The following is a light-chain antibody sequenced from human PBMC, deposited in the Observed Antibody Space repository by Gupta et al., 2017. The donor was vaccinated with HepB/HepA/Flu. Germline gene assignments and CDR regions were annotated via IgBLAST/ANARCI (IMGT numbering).Light chain of an antibody. CDR3: HQYDAIPWT. J-gene: IGKJ1*01. Sequence: DIVMTQSPDPLAVSLGERATINCKSSQSCLDSSMNKNLLAWYQQKPGQPPKLLIYWASTRETGVSYRFSGRGSGTDFTLTISILQAEDVAVYFCHQYDAIPWTFGQGTKVEIK. CDR1: QSCLDSSMNKNL. CDR2: WAS. V-gene: IGKV4-1*01.